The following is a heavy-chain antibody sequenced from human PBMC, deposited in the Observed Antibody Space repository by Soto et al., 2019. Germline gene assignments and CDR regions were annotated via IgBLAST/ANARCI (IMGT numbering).Heavy chain of an antibody. CDR2: INAGNGNT. CDR1: GYTFTSYA. V-gene: IGHV1-3*01. J-gene: IGHJ5*02. CDR3: ARGRITMVRGLSSWFDP. D-gene: IGHD3-10*01. Sequence: ASVKVSGKASGYTFTSYAMHWVRQAPGQRLEWMGWINAGNGNTKYSQKFQGRVTITRDTSASTAYMELSSLRSEDTAVYYCARGRITMVRGLSSWFDPWGQGTLVTVSS.